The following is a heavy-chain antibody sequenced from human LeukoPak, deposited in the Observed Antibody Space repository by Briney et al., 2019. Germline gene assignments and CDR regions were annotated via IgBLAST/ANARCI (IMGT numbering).Heavy chain of an antibody. D-gene: IGHD1-26*01. CDR3: ARDSGGGSYYGVY. J-gene: IGHJ4*02. V-gene: IGHV3-66*01. CDR2: IYSGGST. Sequence: GGSLRLSCAASGFTVSSNYMSWVRQAPGKGLEWVSVIYSGGSTYYADSVKGRFTISRDNSKNTLYLQMNSLRAEDTAVYYCARDSGGGSYYGVYWGQGTLVTVSS. CDR1: GFTVSSNY.